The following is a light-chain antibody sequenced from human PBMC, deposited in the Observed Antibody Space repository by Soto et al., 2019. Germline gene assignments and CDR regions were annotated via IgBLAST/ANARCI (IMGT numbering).Light chain of an antibody. CDR1: GSDIGTYNF. V-gene: IGLV2-14*02. J-gene: IGLJ1*01. Sequence: QSVLAQPASVSGSPGQSVTISCSGTGSDIGTYNFVSWYQQHPGKAPQFIIYDDIKRPSGVSNRFSGSKSGNTASLTISGLQAEDEADYYCSSYTSSSTLYVFGTGTKVTVL. CDR2: DDI. CDR3: SSYTSSSTLYV.